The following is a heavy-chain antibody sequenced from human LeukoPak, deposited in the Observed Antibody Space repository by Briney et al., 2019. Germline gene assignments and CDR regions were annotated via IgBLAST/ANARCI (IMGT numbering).Heavy chain of an antibody. Sequence: PGGSLRLSCTASGFSINSYGMHWVRQAPGKGLEWVALISSDGNDKLYGDSVKGRFTISRDDSKSTLYLQMNSLRAEDTAVYYCTTKVIRGNSGDDYDDWGQGTLVTVSS. V-gene: IGHV3-30*03. J-gene: IGHJ4*02. CDR1: GFSINSYG. CDR3: TTKVIRGNSGDDYDD. CDR2: ISSDGNDK. D-gene: IGHD5-12*01.